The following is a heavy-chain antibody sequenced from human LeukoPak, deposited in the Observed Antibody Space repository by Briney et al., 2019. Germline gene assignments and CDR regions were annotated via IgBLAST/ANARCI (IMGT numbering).Heavy chain of an antibody. Sequence: PGGSLRLSCAASGFTFSSCSMNWVRQAPGKGLEWVSYISSSSSTIYYADSVKGRFTISRDNAKNSLYLQMNSLRAEDTAVYYCARDLQVHRGTKDIVVVPAARLSYWGQGTLVTVSS. CDR3: ARDLQVHRGTKDIVVVPAARLSY. CDR1: GFTFSSCS. V-gene: IGHV3-48*04. CDR2: ISSSSSTI. D-gene: IGHD2-2*01. J-gene: IGHJ4*02.